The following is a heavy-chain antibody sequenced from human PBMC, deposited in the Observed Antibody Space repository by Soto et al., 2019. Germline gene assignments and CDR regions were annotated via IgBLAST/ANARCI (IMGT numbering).Heavy chain of an antibody. CDR2: IYYSGST. Sequence: QVQLQESGPGLVKPSQTLSLTCTVSGGSISSAGYYWSWIRQHPGKGLEWIGYIYYSGSTYYNPSPKSRVTXHXXXSXXQFSLKRSSVTAADTAVYYCARYGSGSYYPTTFDYWGQGTLVTVSS. CDR3: ARYGSGSYYPTTFDY. CDR1: GGSISSAGYY. D-gene: IGHD3-10*01. V-gene: IGHV4-31*03. J-gene: IGHJ4*02.